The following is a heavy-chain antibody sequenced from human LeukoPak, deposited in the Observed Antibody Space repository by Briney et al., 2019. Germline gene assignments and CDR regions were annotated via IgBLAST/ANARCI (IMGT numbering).Heavy chain of an antibody. V-gene: IGHV3-15*01. CDR3: ITGALVGGKGSFDY. D-gene: IGHD1-26*01. Sequence: GGSLRLSCAASGFTSNNAWMNWVRQAPGKGLQWVGRIRSKAEGGTADYAASVKGRFTTSRDDSENTLYLQMNSLKTDDTAVYYCITGALVGGKGSFDYWGQGTLVTVSS. CDR2: IRSKAEGGTA. CDR1: GFTSNNAW. J-gene: IGHJ4*02.